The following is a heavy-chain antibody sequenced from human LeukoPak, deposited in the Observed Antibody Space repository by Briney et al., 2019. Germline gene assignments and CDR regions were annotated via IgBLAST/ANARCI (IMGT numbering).Heavy chain of an antibody. CDR2: IYYSWST. V-gene: IGHV4-39*01. D-gene: IGHD4-11*01. Sequence: SETLSLTCNVSGGSISSSTYYWSWIRQPPGMGLEWIGSIYYSWSTLYNASLKSRVTISVDTSKNHFSLKLSSVTAADTAVYYCARHFHYSNNWFDPWGRGTLVTVSS. CDR1: GGSISSSTYY. J-gene: IGHJ5*02. CDR3: ARHFHYSNNWFDP.